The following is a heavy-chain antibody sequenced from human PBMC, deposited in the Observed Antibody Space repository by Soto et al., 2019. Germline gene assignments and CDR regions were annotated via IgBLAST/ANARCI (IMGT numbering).Heavy chain of an antibody. D-gene: IGHD6-19*01. Sequence: SETLSLTCVVSGGSISSSNYYWGWIRQPPGKRLELIGNIYYNGNTYCNPSLKSRVTISIDTSKSQFSLKVSSVTAADTAVYYCARLRAGPDNGWYWAFDYWGQGTLVTVSS. J-gene: IGHJ4*02. V-gene: IGHV4-39*01. CDR3: ARLRAGPDNGWYWAFDY. CDR1: GGSISSSNYY. CDR2: IYYNGNT.